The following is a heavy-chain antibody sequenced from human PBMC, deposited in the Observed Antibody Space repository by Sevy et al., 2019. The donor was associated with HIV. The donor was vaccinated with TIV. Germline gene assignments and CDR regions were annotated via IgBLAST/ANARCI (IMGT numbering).Heavy chain of an antibody. CDR2: IWNDRSNK. CDR3: ASLPNNYYDTSGYSGKDAFDI. CDR1: GFTFSSFG. J-gene: IGHJ3*02. D-gene: IGHD3-22*01. Sequence: VGSLRLSCAASGFTFSSFGMHWVRQAPGKGLEWVAVIWNDRSNKHYADSVKGRFTISRDNSKNTLYLQMNSLRAEDTAVYYCASLPNNYYDTSGYSGKDAFDIWGQGTMVTVSS. V-gene: IGHV3-33*01.